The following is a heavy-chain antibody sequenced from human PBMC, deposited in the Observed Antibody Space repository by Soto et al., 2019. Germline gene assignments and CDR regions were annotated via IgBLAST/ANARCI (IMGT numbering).Heavy chain of an antibody. CDR2: IYYSGST. CDR1: GGSISSSSYY. V-gene: IGHV4-39*01. Sequence: SETLSLTCTVSGGSISSSSYYWGWIRQPPGKGLEWIGSIYYSGSTYYKPSLKSRVTISVDTSKNQFSLKLSSVTAADTFVYYCARTITMVRGVIIPEDWFDPWGQGTLVTVS. J-gene: IGHJ5*02. CDR3: ARTITMVRGVIIPEDWFDP. D-gene: IGHD3-10*01.